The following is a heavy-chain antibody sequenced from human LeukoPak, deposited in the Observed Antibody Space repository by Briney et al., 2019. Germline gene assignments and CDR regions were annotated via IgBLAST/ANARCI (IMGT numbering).Heavy chain of an antibody. V-gene: IGHV1-2*02. Sequence: ASVKVSCKASGYTFTGYYMHWVRQAPGQGLEWMGWINPNSGGTNYAQKFQGRVTMTRDTSISTAYMELSRLRSDDTAVYYCARGEASESGSYWVYCYYYYGMDVRGQGTAVTVSS. CDR1: GYTFTGYY. CDR2: INPNSGGT. D-gene: IGHD1-26*01. CDR3: ARGEASESGSYWVYCYYYYGMDV. J-gene: IGHJ6*02.